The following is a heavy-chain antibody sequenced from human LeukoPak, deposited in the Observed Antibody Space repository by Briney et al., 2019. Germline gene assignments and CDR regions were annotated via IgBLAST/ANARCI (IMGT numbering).Heavy chain of an antibody. V-gene: IGHV3-48*04. Sequence: PGGSLRLSCAASGFTFSSYSMNWVRQAPGRGLEWVSYISSSSSTIYYADSVKGRFTISIDNAKNSLYLQMNSLRAEDTAVYYCARASDYYDSSGYSWGQGTLVTVSS. CDR1: GFTFSSYS. CDR3: ARASDYYDSSGYS. J-gene: IGHJ5*02. D-gene: IGHD3-22*01. CDR2: ISSSSSTI.